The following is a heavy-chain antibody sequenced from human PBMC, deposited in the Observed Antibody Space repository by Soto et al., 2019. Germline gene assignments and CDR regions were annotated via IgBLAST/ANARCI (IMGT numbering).Heavy chain of an antibody. CDR3: ARGRWLRSSVDY. CDR2: TNHSGST. J-gene: IGHJ4*02. D-gene: IGHD5-12*01. CDR1: GGSFSGYY. Sequence: SETLSLTCAVYGGSFSGYYWSWIRQPPGKGLEWIGETNHSGSTNYNPSLKSRVTISVDTSKNQFSLKLSSVTAADTAVYYCARGRWLRSSVDYWGQGTLVTVSS. V-gene: IGHV4-34*01.